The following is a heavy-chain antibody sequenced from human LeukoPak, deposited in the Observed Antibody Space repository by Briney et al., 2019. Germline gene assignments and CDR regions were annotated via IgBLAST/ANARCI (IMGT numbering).Heavy chain of an antibody. CDR3: ARAVHCSGGSCYFDY. D-gene: IGHD2-15*01. V-gene: IGHV4-39*07. CDR1: GGSINNTSYY. CDR2: IYFSGRPY. Sequence: SETLSLTCTVSGGSINNTSYYWGWIRQPPGKGLEWIGSIYFSGRPYYYNPPLKSRVTISVDTSKNQFSLKLSSVTAADTAVYYCARAVHCSGGSCYFDYWGQGTLVTVSS. J-gene: IGHJ4*02.